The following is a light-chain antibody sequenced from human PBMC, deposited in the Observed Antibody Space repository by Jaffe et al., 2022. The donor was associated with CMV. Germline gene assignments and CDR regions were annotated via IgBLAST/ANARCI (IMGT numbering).Light chain of an antibody. J-gene: IGKJ1*01. CDR2: LAS. V-gene: IGKV2-28*01. CDR3: VQLLQIPWT. Sequence: DIVMTQSPLSLPVTPGEPASISCRSSQSLLHSNGYNYLDWYLQKPGQSPQLLISLASNRASGVPDRFSGSASGTDFTLKISRVEAEDVGVYYCVQLLQIPWTFGQGTKVEIK. CDR1: QSLLHSNGYNY.